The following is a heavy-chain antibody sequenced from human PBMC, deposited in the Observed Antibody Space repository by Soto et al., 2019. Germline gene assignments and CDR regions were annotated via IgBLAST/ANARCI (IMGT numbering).Heavy chain of an antibody. J-gene: IGHJ4*02. D-gene: IGHD3-22*01. Sequence: SETLSLTCTVSGGSISSSSYYWGWIRQPPGKGLEWIGSIYYSGSTYYNPSLKSRVTISVDTSKNQFSLKLSSVTAADTAVYYCARHKQDYDSSGYYFGYWGQGTLVTVSS. CDR3: ARHKQDYDSSGYYFGY. V-gene: IGHV4-39*01. CDR1: GGSISSSSYY. CDR2: IYYSGST.